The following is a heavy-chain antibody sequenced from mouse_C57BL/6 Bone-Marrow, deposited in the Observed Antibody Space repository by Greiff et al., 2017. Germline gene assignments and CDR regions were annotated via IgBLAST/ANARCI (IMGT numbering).Heavy chain of an antibody. D-gene: IGHD1-1*01. CDR1: GYTFTSYW. CDR3: TRSGNYGYYAMDY. V-gene: IGHV1-5*01. CDR2: IYPGNSDT. Sequence: VQLQQSGTVLARPGASVKMSCKTSGYTFTSYWMHWVKQRPGQGLEWIGAIYPGNSDTSYNQKFKGKDKLTAVTSASTAYMELSSLTNEDSAVYYCTRSGNYGYYAMDYWGQGTSVTVSS. J-gene: IGHJ4*01.